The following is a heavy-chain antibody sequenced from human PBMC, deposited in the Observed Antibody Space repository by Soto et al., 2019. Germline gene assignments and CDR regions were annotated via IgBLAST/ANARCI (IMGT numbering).Heavy chain of an antibody. CDR2: VYTTGST. V-gene: IGHV4-4*07. D-gene: IGHD1-26*01. CDR3: AREGASGFGMDV. J-gene: IGHJ6*02. Sequence: SETLSLTCNVSGGSIRSYYWSWVRQPAGKALEWIGRVYTTGSTNYNPSLRSRVSISVDTSKNQFSLTVTSVTAADTAVYYCAREGASGFGMDVWGQGTTVTVSS. CDR1: GGSIRSYY.